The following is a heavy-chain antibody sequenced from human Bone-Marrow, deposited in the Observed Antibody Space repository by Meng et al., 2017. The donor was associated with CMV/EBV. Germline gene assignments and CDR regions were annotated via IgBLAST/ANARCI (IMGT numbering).Heavy chain of an antibody. Sequence: GESLKISCAASGFTVSSNYMSWVRQAPRKGLEWVSVIYSGGSTYYADSVKGRFTISRDNAKNSLYLQMNSLRSEDTALYYCARDFWRGLDYWGQGTLVIVSS. CDR3: ARDFWRGLDY. CDR1: GFTVSSNY. V-gene: IGHV3-53*01. J-gene: IGHJ4*02. CDR2: IYSGGST. D-gene: IGHD3-3*01.